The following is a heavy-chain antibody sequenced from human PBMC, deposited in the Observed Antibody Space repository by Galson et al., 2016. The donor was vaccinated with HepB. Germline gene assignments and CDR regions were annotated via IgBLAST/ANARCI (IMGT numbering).Heavy chain of an antibody. V-gene: IGHV3-7*01. D-gene: IGHD1-14*01. CDR1: GFTFENYW. Sequence: SLRLSCAASGFTFENYWMSWVRQAPGKGLEWVANIKQDGSEKYYVDSVKGRFTVSRDNSKNTLYLQINSLRAEDTAVYYCAKITGGYTLVTQKGVFDNWGQGTLVTVSS. CDR3: AKITGGYTLVTQKGVFDN. J-gene: IGHJ4*02. CDR2: IKQDGSEK.